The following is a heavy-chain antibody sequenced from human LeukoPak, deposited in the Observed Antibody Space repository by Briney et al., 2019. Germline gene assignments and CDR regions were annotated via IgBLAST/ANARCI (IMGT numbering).Heavy chain of an antibody. CDR3: ARPLLQGELYGLDV. Sequence: SETLSLTCAVYGGSFSGYYWSWIRQPPGKGLECIGSIYYTGSTDYNPSLKGRVTISLDTSKNQFSLKLTSATAADTAVYYCARPLLQGELYGLDVWGQGTTVTVSS. D-gene: IGHD3-10*01. CDR2: IYYTGST. J-gene: IGHJ6*02. V-gene: IGHV4-59*01. CDR1: GGSFSGYY.